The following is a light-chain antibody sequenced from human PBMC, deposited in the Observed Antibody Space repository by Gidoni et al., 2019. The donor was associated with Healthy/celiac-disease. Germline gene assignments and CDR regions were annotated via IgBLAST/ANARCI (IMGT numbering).Light chain of an antibody. Sequence: DIQMTQSPSSLSASVVDRVSITCRASQSSSSYLNWYQQKPGKAPKLLIYAASSLQSGVPSRFSGSGSGTDFTLTISSRQPEDFATYYCQQSYSTLRVTFGGGTKVEIK. CDR1: QSSSSY. CDR3: QQSYSTLRVT. J-gene: IGKJ4*01. V-gene: IGKV1-39*01. CDR2: AAS.